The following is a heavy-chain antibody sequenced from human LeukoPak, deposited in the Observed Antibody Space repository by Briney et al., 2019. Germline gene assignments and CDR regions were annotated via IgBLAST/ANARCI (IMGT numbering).Heavy chain of an antibody. CDR1: GGSISSYY. J-gene: IGHJ4*02. V-gene: IGHV4-4*07. D-gene: IGHD3-22*01. CDR2: IYTSGST. Sequence: SETLSLTCTVSGGSISSYYWSWIRQPAGKGLEWIGRIYTSGSTNYNPSLKSRGTMSVNTTKNQFSLKLASVTAADAAVYDCARGTMILDYRGQGTLVTVSS. CDR3: ARGTMILDY.